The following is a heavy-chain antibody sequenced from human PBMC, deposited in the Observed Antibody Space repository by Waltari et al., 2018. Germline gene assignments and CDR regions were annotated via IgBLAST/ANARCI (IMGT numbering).Heavy chain of an antibody. V-gene: IGHV3-23*01. CDR1: GFPFRPYT. CDR2: MTASGLM. CDR3: AKDEGARLAPTFGMDA. D-gene: IGHD6-6*01. Sequence: EMQLLESGGALVQPGGSLRLSCAASGFPFRPYTMNWVRQAPGQGLEWVAVMTASGLMDYGDSVKGRFTISRDNSKNTLYLQMYRLRVEDTARYYCAKDEGARLAPTFGMDAWGQGTTVIVSS. J-gene: IGHJ6*02.